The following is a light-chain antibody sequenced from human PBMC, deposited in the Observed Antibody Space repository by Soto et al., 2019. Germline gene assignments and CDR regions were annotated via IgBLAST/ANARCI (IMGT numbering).Light chain of an antibody. CDR2: AAS. Sequence: DIQMTQSPSSLSASVGDRVTITCRASQGISTYLNWYQQKPGKAPKLLIYAASSLQSGVPSRFSGRGSETDFTLTISSLQPEDFATYSCQQSYSTKSTFGQGTKVDIK. V-gene: IGKV1-39*01. CDR3: QQSYSTKST. CDR1: QGISTY. J-gene: IGKJ1*01.